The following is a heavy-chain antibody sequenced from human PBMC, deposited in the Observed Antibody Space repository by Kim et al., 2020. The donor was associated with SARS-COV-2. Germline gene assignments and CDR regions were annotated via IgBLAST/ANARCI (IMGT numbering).Heavy chain of an antibody. J-gene: IGHJ4*02. D-gene: IGHD3-16*01. CDR3: ARFGGDSLLDY. CDR1: GGSISSSSYY. V-gene: IGHV4-39*01. Sequence: SETLSLTCTVSGGSISSSSYYWGWIRQPPGKGLEWIGSIYYSGSTYYNPSLKSRVTISVDTSKNQFSLKLSSVTAADTAVYYCARFGGDSLLDYWGQGTL. CDR2: IYYSGST.